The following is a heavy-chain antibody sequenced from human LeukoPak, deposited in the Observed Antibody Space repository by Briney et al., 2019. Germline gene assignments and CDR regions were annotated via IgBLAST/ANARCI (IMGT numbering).Heavy chain of an antibody. V-gene: IGHV3-48*04. J-gene: IGHJ4*02. CDR3: ARDRGGSYSAIHY. Sequence: GSLRLSCAASGFTFSSYSLNWVRQAPGKGLEWVSFISSSSITIYYADSVKGRFTISRDNAEKSLYLQMNSLRAEDTAVYYCARDRGGSYSAIHYWGQGTLVTVSS. CDR1: GFTFSSYS. CDR2: ISSSSITI. D-gene: IGHD2-15*01.